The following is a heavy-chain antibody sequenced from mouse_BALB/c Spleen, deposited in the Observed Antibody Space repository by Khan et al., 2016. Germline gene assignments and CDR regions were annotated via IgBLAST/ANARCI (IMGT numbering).Heavy chain of an antibody. CDR3: GSDPYGYDVAWFAY. CDR2: ISYRGST. V-gene: IGHV3-2*02. J-gene: IGHJ3*01. D-gene: IGHD2-2*01. CDR1: GYSITSDYA. Sequence: EVQLVESGPGLVKPSQSLSLTCTVSGYSITSDYAWNWIRQFPGNKLEWMGYISYRGSTNYNPSLKSRIPITRDTSKNQFFLQLNSVTTEDTATYFCGSDPYGYDVAWFAYWGQGTLVSVSA.